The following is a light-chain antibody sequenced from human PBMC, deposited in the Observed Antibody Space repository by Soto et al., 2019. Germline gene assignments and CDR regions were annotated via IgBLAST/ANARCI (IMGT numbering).Light chain of an antibody. V-gene: IGKV1-39*01. CDR3: QHSVSTPRT. CDR2: AAS. J-gene: IGKJ1*01. CDR1: QSISSY. Sequence: DIQMTQSPSSLSASVGDRVTITCRASQSISSYLNWYQQKPGKAPKLLIYAASSLPSGVPSRFSGSGSGTDFTLTISSLQPEDFATYYCQHSVSTPRTFGQGTKVEIK.